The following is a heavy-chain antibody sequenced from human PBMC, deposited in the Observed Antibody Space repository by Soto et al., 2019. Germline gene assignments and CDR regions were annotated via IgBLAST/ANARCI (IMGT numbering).Heavy chain of an antibody. CDR3: ARANPDASVGD. Sequence: SETLSLTCPVSGRSKSSYYWTLLRQSPGRGLEWIGYISYSGSTYYNPSLKSRVTISADTSKNQFSLRMNSMIAADTAVYYCARANPDASVGDCGQGTLVTVAS. J-gene: IGHJ4*02. V-gene: IGHV4-59*01. CDR2: ISYSGST. D-gene: IGHD2-15*01. CDR1: GRSKSSYY.